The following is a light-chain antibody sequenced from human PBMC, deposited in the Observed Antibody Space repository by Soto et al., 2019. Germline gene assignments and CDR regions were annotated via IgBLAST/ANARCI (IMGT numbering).Light chain of an antibody. V-gene: IGLV1-44*01. CDR2: DNN. J-gene: IGLJ2*01. Sequence: QLVLTQPPSASGTPGQRVTISCSGSSSNVGSHTVNWYQQVPGTAPKLLIYDNNRRPSGVPDRFSGSKSATSASLAISGLQSDDEADYYCAALDDSLTGVFGGGTKLTVL. CDR1: SSNVGSHT. CDR3: AALDDSLTGV.